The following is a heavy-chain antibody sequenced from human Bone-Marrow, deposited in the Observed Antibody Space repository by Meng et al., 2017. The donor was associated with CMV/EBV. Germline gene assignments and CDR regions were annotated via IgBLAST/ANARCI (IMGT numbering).Heavy chain of an antibody. J-gene: IGHJ4*02. CDR3: AITNTPPFDY. CDR1: GFTFSSYS. CDR2: ISSSGSTI. V-gene: IGHV3-48*04. D-gene: IGHD4-11*01. Sequence: GGSLRLSCAASGFTFSSYSMNWVRQAPGKGLEWVSYISSSGSTIYYADSVKGRFTISRDNAKNSLYLQMNSLRAEDTAVYYCAITNTPPFDYWGQGTLVTVSS.